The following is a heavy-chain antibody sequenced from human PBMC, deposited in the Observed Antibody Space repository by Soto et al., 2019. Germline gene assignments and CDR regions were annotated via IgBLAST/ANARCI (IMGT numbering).Heavy chain of an antibody. CDR1: GFTFSNAW. CDR3: TEIEYSSSSGVYYFDY. V-gene: IGHV3-15*01. CDR2: IKSKTDGGTT. Sequence: GGSLRLSCAASGFTFSNAWMSWVRQAPGKGLEWVGRIKSKTDGGTTDYVAPVKGRFTISRDDSKNTLYLQMNSLKTEDTAVYYCTEIEYSSSSGVYYFDYWGQGTLVTVSS. J-gene: IGHJ4*02. D-gene: IGHD6-6*01.